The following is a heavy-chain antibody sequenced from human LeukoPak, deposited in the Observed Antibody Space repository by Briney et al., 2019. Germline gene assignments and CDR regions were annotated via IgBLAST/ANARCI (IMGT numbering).Heavy chain of an antibody. J-gene: IGHJ4*02. CDR1: GFTFTGHT. Sequence: GGSLRLSCAASGFTFTGHTMTWLRQAPGKGLEWVSIIGGRDDRTYYAHSVKGRFTISRDNSKNILYLQMNSLRAEDTAVYYCAKDPNPFYDFWSGYKWGQGTLVTVSS. CDR2: IGGRDDRT. V-gene: IGHV3-23*01. CDR3: AKDPNPFYDFWSGYK. D-gene: IGHD3-3*01.